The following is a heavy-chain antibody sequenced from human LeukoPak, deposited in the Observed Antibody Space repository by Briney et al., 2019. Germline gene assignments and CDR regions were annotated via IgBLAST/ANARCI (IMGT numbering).Heavy chain of an antibody. CDR2: ISGDGSKK. Sequence: PGGSLRLSCAASGFTFRDYGIHWVRQAPGKGLEWVAVISGDGSKKHYADSVKGRFTMSRDSSKNTLYLQLNSLRAEDTAVYYCAKSILDGSGYYAPLFDSWGQGTLVAVSS. J-gene: IGHJ4*02. V-gene: IGHV3-30*18. D-gene: IGHD3-22*01. CDR1: GFTFRDYG. CDR3: AKSILDGSGYYAPLFDS.